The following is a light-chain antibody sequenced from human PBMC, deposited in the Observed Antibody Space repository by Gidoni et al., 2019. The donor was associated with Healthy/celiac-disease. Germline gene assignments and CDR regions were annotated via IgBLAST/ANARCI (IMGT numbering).Light chain of an antibody. J-gene: IGKJ1*01. CDR2: AAS. Sequence: DIQMTQSPSSLSASVGDRVTITCRASQSISSYLNWYQQKPGKAPKLLIYAASSLQIGVPSRFSCSGSGTDFTLTISSLQPEDFATYYCQQSYSTPPLTFGQGTKVEIK. CDR3: QQSYSTPPLT. CDR1: QSISSY. V-gene: IGKV1-39*01.